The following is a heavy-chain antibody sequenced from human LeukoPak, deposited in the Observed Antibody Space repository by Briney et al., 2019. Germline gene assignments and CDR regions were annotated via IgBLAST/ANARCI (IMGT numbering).Heavy chain of an antibody. CDR2: IPYDGSFK. J-gene: IGHJ3*02. Sequence: GRSLRLSCAASGFTFSSYTMHWVRQAPGKGLEWVAVIPYDGSFKYYADSVKGRFTISRDNFKNTLYLQMNSLRVEDTAVYYCAREGGAARLGPFDIWGQGTVVTVSS. V-gene: IGHV3-30*01. CDR3: AREGGAARLGPFDI. CDR1: GFTFSSYT. D-gene: IGHD6-6*01.